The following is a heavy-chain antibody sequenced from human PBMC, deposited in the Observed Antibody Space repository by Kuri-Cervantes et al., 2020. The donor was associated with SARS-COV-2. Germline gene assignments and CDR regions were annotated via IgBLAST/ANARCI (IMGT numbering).Heavy chain of an antibody. Sequence: GESLKISCAASGFSFSTYGMSWVRQAPGKGLGWVSGISGSGDSTYYAASVKGRFTISRDNSKNTLYLQMNSLRAEDTAVYYCAKVYDFWSGYPIDFDYWGQGTLVTVSS. CDR2: ISGSGDST. CDR1: GFSFSTYG. J-gene: IGHJ4*02. V-gene: IGHV3-23*01. CDR3: AKVYDFWSGYPIDFDY. D-gene: IGHD3-3*01.